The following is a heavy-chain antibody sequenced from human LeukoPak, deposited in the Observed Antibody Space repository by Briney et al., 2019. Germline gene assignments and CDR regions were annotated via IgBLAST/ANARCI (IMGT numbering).Heavy chain of an antibody. Sequence: PSETLSLTCAVYGGSFSGYYWSWIRQPPGKGLEWIGEINHSGSTNYNPSLKSRVTISVDTSKNQFSLKLSSVTAADTAVYYCARRRRVTMIEDAFDIWGQGTMVTVSS. CDR1: GGSFSGYY. V-gene: IGHV4-34*01. J-gene: IGHJ3*02. CDR3: ARRRRVTMIEDAFDI. CDR2: INHSGST. D-gene: IGHD3-22*01.